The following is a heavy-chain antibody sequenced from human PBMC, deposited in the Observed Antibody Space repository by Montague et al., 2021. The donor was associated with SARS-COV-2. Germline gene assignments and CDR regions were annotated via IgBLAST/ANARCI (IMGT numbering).Heavy chain of an antibody. V-gene: IGHV4-59*01. J-gene: IGHJ3*02. CDR2: IYDCGAV. Sequence: SETLSLTCTVSGGSITGYYWSWLRRSPGKGLEWIAYIYDCGAVNXNPSLVSRVTISTDTSRNQLSLKVNSMTAADTAVYYCVRDHPYGGPRGAYDIWGQGTVVTVSS. CDR3: VRDHPYGGPRGAYDI. D-gene: IGHD4-23*01. CDR1: GGSITGYY.